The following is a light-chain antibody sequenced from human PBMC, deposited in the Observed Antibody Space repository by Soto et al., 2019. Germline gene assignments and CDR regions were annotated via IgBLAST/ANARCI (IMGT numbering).Light chain of an antibody. Sequence: QSVLTQPPSASGTSGQRVTISCSGGSSNFGRNYVFWFQHLPGTAPKLLIYRNDQRPSGVPDRFSGSKSGTSASLAISGLRSEDEGHYYCAKWDDSLRGFFVFGTGTKVTVL. V-gene: IGLV1-47*01. J-gene: IGLJ1*01. CDR2: RND. CDR1: SSNFGRNY. CDR3: AKWDDSLRGFFV.